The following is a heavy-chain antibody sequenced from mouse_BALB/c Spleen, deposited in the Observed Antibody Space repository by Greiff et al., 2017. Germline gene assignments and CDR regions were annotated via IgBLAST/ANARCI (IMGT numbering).Heavy chain of an antibody. Sequence: EVNVVESGGGLVKPGGSLKLSCAASGFAFSSYDMSWVRQTPEKRLEWVAYISSGGGSTYYPDTVKGRFTISRDNAKNTLYLQMSSLKSEDTAMYYCARHNWDGFAYWGQGTLVTVSA. CDR1: GFAFSSYD. CDR2: ISSGGGST. V-gene: IGHV5-12-1*01. D-gene: IGHD4-1*01. J-gene: IGHJ3*01. CDR3: ARHNWDGFAY.